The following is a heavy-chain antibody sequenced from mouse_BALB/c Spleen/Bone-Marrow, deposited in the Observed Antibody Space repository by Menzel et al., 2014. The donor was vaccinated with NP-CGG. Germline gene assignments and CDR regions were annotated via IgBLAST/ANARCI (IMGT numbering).Heavy chain of an antibody. V-gene: IGHV14-3*02. CDR3: TNYDYGYYMDY. CDR2: IVPANGNT. D-gene: IGHD2-4*01. J-gene: IGHJ2*01. Sequence: EVQLQESGAELVKPGASVKLSCTTSGFNIKDTYMHWVKLRPEQGLEWIGRIVPANGNTKYAPKFQGKATITADTSSNRACLQHSSLSSEDTADYFSTNYDYGYYMDYWGQGTTLTVSS. CDR1: GFNIKDTY.